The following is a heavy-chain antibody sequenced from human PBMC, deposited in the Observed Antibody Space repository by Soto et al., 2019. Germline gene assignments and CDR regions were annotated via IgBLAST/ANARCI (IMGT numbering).Heavy chain of an antibody. CDR3: ANDQPYYYDTSGYYYVAESGFGAFDI. D-gene: IGHD3-22*01. Sequence: PGVSLRLSCEASGFTFSSYSMSWVRQVPGKGLEWVSAISGSGGSTYYADSVKGRFTISRDNSKNTLYLQMNSLRAEDTAVYYCANDQPYYYDTSGYYYVAESGFGAFDIWGQGTMVT. CDR2: ISGSGGST. J-gene: IGHJ3*02. V-gene: IGHV3-23*01. CDR1: GFTFSSYS.